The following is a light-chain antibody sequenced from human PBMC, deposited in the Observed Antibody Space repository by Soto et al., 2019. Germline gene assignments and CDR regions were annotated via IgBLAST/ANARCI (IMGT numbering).Light chain of an antibody. CDR1: SSDVAKYEY. V-gene: IGLV2-11*01. CDR2: DVT. J-gene: IGLJ1*01. CDR3: CSHAGSYTFV. Sequence: QSVLTQPRSVSGSPGQSVTISCTGSSSDVAKYEYVSWYQQNPGKAPKLLIYDVTKRPSGVPDRFSGSKFGNTASLTISGLRPEDDADYFCCSHAGSYTFVFGSETKLTVL.